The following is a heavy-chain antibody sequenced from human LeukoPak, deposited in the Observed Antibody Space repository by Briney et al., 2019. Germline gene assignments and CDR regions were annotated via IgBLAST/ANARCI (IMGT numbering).Heavy chain of an antibody. D-gene: IGHD2-21*02. CDR1: GFTFSSYG. J-gene: IGHJ4*02. CDR3: ARGDGGDCLDY. Sequence: GGSLRLSCAASGFTFSSYGMHWVRQAPGKGLEWVAVIWYDGSNKYYADSVKGRFTISRDNSKNTLYLQMNSPRAEDTAVYYCARGDGGDCLDYWGQGTLVTVSS. V-gene: IGHV3-33*01. CDR2: IWYDGSNK.